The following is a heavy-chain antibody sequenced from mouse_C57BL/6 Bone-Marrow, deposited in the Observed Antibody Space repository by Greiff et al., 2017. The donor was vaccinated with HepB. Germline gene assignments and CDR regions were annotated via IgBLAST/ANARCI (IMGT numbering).Heavy chain of an antibody. J-gene: IGHJ1*03. V-gene: IGHV1-15*01. CDR2: IDPETGGT. CDR3: TRSWPITTVVAWYFDV. CDR1: GYTFTDYE. Sequence: QVQLQQSGAELVRPGASVTLSCKASGYTFTDYEMHWVKQTPVHGLEWIGAIDPETGGTAYNQKFKGKAILTADKSSSTAYMELRSLTSEDSAVYYCTRSWPITTVVAWYFDVWGTGTTVTVSS. D-gene: IGHD1-1*01.